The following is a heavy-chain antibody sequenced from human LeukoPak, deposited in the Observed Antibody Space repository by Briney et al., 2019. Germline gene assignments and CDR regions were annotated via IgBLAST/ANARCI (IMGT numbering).Heavy chain of an antibody. V-gene: IGHV3-7*01. Sequence: GGSLRLSWAASGFTFSSHWMSWVRQAPGKGLEWVANIKQEGSEKYYVDSVKGRFTISRDNAKNSLYLQMNSLRAEVTAVYYCATSFWSHDAFDIWGQGTMVTVSS. CDR2: IKQEGSEK. CDR1: GFTFSSHW. J-gene: IGHJ3*02. CDR3: ATSFWSHDAFDI. D-gene: IGHD3-3*01.